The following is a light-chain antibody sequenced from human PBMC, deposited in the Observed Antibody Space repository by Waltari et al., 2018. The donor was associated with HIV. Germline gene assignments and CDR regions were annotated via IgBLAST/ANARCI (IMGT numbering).Light chain of an antibody. CDR3: QQYGSSSLT. CDR2: GAS. V-gene: IGKV3-20*01. CDR1: QSVSSSY. J-gene: IGKJ4*01. Sequence: EIVLTHSPGTLSLSPGERATLSCRASQSVSSSYLAWYQQKPGQAPRLLIYGASSRATGIPDRVSGSGSGTDFTLTISRLEPEDFAVYYCQQYGSSSLTFGGGTKVEIK.